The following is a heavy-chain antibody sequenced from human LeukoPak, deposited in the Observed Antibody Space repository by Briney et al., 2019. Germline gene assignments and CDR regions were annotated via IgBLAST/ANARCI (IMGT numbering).Heavy chain of an antibody. CDR3: ARDTPETATNRLGWFDP. V-gene: IGHV3-7*01. CDR2: IKQDGSEK. CDR1: GFTFSDYC. D-gene: IGHD5-24*01. J-gene: IGHJ5*02. Sequence: PGGSLRLSRAASGFTFSDYCMSWVRQAPGKGLEWVANIKQDGSEKYYVDSVKGRFTISRDNAKNSLYLQMNSVRAEDTAVYYCARDTPETATNRLGWFDPWGQGILVTVSS.